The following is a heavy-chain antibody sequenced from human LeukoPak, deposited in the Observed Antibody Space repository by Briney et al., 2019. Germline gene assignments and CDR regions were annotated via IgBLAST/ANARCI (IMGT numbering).Heavy chain of an antibody. J-gene: IGHJ4*02. CDR2: INHSGST. D-gene: IGHD2-15*01. V-gene: IGHV4-34*01. CDR3: ASSGYCSGGSCYYY. CDR1: GGSFSGYY. Sequence: PSETQSLTCAVYGGSFSGYYWSWIRQPPGKGLEWIGEINHSGSTNYNPSLKSRVTISVDTSKNQFSLKLSSVTAADTAVYYCASSGYCSGGSCYYYWGQGTLVTVSS.